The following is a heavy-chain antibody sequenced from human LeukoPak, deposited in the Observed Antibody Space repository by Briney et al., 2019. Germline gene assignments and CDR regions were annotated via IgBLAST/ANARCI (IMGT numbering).Heavy chain of an antibody. V-gene: IGHV3-23*01. J-gene: IGHJ4*02. Sequence: GGSLKLSCAASGFTFSSYAMSWVRQAPGKGLEWVSAISGSGGSTYYADSVKGRFTISRDNSKNTLYLQMNSLRAEDTAVYYCAKDYDFWSGYYIPLDYWGQGTLVTVSS. CDR1: GFTFSSYA. D-gene: IGHD3-3*01. CDR3: AKDYDFWSGYYIPLDY. CDR2: ISGSGGST.